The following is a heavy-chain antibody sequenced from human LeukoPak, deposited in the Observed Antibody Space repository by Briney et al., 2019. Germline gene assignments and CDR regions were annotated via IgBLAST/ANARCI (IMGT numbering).Heavy chain of an antibody. CDR1: GYTFTSYG. Sequence: ASVKLSCKASGYTFTSYGISWVRQAPGQGLEWMGWINAYNGNTNYAQKLQGRVTMTTDTSTSTAYMQLRSLRSDDTAVYYRARVSTMDRPFDYWGQGTLVTVSS. J-gene: IGHJ4*02. CDR2: INAYNGNT. D-gene: IGHD3-10*01. CDR3: ARVSTMDRPFDY. V-gene: IGHV1-18*01.